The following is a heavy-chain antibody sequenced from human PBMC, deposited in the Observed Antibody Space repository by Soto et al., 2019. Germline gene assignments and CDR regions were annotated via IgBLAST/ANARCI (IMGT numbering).Heavy chain of an antibody. J-gene: IGHJ5*02. CDR1: GGTFSSYA. V-gene: IGHV1-69*13. Sequence: VKVSCKASGGTFSSYAISWVRQAPGQGLEWMGGIIPIFGTANYAQKFQGRVTITADESTSTAYMELSSLRSEDTAVYYCASLAGPIAYCTNGVCPEGNWFDPWGQGTLVTVSS. CDR2: IIPIFGTA. CDR3: ASLAGPIAYCTNGVCPEGNWFDP. D-gene: IGHD2-8*01.